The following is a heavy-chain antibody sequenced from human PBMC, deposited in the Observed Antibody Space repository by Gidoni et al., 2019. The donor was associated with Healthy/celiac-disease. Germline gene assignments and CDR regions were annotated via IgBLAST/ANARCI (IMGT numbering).Heavy chain of an antibody. CDR2: INHSGST. Sequence: QVQLQQWGAGLLKPSETLSLTCAVYVGSFSGYYWSWIRQPPGKGLEWIGEINHSGSTNYNPSLKSRVTISVDTSKNQFSLKLSSVTAADTAVYYCARDIVVVVAAMNWFDPWGQGTRVTVSS. V-gene: IGHV4-34*01. CDR3: ARDIVVVVAAMNWFDP. D-gene: IGHD2-15*01. J-gene: IGHJ5*02. CDR1: VGSFSGYY.